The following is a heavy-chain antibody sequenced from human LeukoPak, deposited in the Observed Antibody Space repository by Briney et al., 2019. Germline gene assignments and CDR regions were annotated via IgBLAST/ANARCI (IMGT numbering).Heavy chain of an antibody. J-gene: IGHJ4*02. Sequence: KSSETLCLTCAVSGGSISSSNWWSWVRQPPGKGLEWIGVIYHSGSTNYNPSLKSRVTISVDKSKNQFSLKLSSVTAEDTAVYYCARELVQQERRGPFDYWGQGTLVTVSS. CDR1: GGSISSSNW. V-gene: IGHV4-4*02. D-gene: IGHD1-1*01. CDR3: ARELVQQERRGPFDY. CDR2: IYHSGST.